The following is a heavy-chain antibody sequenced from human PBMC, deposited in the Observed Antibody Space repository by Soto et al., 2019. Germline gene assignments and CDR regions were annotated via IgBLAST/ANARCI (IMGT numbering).Heavy chain of an antibody. Sequence: QVQLVESAGSVVQPGRSLRLSCAASGFTFSSYAMHWVRQAPGKGLEWVAVIWNDGTNKYYADSVKGRFTISRDNSKTTLYLQMNSLRAEDTAVYYCARDNWNYVSAFDIWGQGTMVTVSS. CDR2: IWNDGTNK. V-gene: IGHV3-33*01. CDR3: ARDNWNYVSAFDI. CDR1: GFTFSSYA. J-gene: IGHJ3*02. D-gene: IGHD1-7*01.